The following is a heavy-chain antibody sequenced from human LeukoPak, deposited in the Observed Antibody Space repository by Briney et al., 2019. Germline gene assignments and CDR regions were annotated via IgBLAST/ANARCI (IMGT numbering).Heavy chain of an antibody. J-gene: IGHJ3*02. CDR1: GYRFTSYW. D-gene: IGHD3-22*01. CDR2: IYPGDSDT. Sequence: GASLKISCKGSGYRFTSYWIGWVRQMPGKGLEWMGIIYPGDSDTRYSPSFQGQVTISADKSISTAYLQWSSLKASGTAMYYCASTTYYYDSSGYWGAFDIWGQGTMVTVSS. CDR3: ASTTYYYDSSGYWGAFDI. V-gene: IGHV5-51*01.